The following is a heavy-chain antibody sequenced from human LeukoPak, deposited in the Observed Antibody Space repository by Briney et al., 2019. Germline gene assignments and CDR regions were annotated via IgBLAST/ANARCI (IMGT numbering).Heavy chain of an antibody. D-gene: IGHD4-11*01. CDR1: GFPFSDYY. V-gene: IGHV3-11*06. CDR2: ISSSSSYT. CDR3: ARAPHYSNYGPYYYGMDV. Sequence: GGSLRLSCAASGFPFSDYYMSWIRQAPGKGLEWVSYISSSSSYTNYADSVKGRFTISRDNAKNSLYLQMNSLRAEDTAVYYCARAPHYSNYGPYYYGMDVWGQGTTVTVSS. J-gene: IGHJ6*02.